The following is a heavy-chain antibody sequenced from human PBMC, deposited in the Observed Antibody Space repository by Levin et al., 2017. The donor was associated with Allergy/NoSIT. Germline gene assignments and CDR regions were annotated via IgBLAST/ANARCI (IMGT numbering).Heavy chain of an antibody. V-gene: IGHV4-59*01. CDR3: ARGGSVHYGSGSYPDAFDI. J-gene: IGHJ3*02. CDR2: IYYSGST. D-gene: IGHD3-10*01. Sequence: SQTLSLTCTVSGGSISSYYWSWIRQPPGKGLEWIGYIYYSGSTNYNPSLKSRVTISVDTSKNQFSLKLSSVTAADTAVYYCARGGSVHYGSGSYPDAFDIWGQGTMVTVSS. CDR1: GGSISSYY.